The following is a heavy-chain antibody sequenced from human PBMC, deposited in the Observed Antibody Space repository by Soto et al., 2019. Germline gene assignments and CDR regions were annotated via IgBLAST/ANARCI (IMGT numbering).Heavy chain of an antibody. D-gene: IGHD3-22*01. Sequence: PSETLSLTCNVSSVPISEYSWSWVRQSPGKGLEWIGNYFDGGTTMYNPSLKSRVTISVDASKKLFPLELSSVTAADTSVYHCARGGSMTRGRNFFDALGQGVPVTVSS. CDR3: ARGGSMTRGRNFFDA. V-gene: IGHV4-59*12. J-gene: IGHJ4*02. CDR2: YFDGGTT. CDR1: SVPISEYS.